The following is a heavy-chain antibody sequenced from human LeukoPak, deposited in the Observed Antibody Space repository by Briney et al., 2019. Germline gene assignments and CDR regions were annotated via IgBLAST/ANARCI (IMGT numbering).Heavy chain of an antibody. V-gene: IGHV3-11*01. CDR3: ARSRYYDSSGYPCDY. Sequence: GGSLRLSCAASGFTFSNYYMSWIRQAPGKGLEWVSYISSSGSTIYYADSVKGRFAISRDNAKNSLYLQMNSLRAEDTAVYYCARSRYYDSSGYPCDYWGQGTLVTVSS. J-gene: IGHJ4*02. CDR1: GFTFSNYY. D-gene: IGHD3-22*01. CDR2: ISSSGSTI.